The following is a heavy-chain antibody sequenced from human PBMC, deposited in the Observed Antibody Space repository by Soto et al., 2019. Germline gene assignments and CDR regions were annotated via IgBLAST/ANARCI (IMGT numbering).Heavy chain of an antibody. V-gene: IGHV4-31*03. Sequence: PSETLSLTCTVSGGSISTGGYYWSWIRQHPGKGLEWIGYIYNSATTYYNPSLKSRVTISVDTSKNQFSLKLSSVRGRFTISRDCAKNSMYLQMNSLTVEDTAIYYCASLDTARIQIAGYWGQGIQVTVSS. CDR3: CAKNSMYLQMNSLTVEDTAIYYCASLDTARIQIAGY. D-gene: IGHD5-18*01. J-gene: IGHJ4*02. CDR2: IYNSATT. CDR1: GGSISTGGYY.